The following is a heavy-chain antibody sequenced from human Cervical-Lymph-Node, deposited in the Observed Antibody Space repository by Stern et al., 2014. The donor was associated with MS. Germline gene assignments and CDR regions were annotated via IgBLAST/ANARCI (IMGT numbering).Heavy chain of an antibody. CDR2: SSSSSNYI. Sequence: EVQLVESGGGLVKPGGSLRLSCAGSGFTFSTYTMNWVRQAPGKGLEWVSSSSSSSNYIFYAASVKGRFTISRDNAKNSLFLQMSSLRAEDTAVYYCASAPETAPQYFDSWGQGTLLTVSS. V-gene: IGHV3-21*01. J-gene: IGHJ4*02. CDR3: ASAPETAPQYFDS. CDR1: GFTFSTYT. D-gene: IGHD1-14*01.